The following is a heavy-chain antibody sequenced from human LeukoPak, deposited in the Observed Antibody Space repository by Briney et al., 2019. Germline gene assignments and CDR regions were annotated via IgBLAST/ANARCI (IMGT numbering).Heavy chain of an antibody. CDR2: ISSSSSYI. D-gene: IGHD1-26*01. J-gene: IGHJ3*02. V-gene: IGHV3-21*01. CDR3: ARALPSPLYSGSYADAFDI. CDR1: GFTFSSYS. Sequence: GGSLRLSCAASGFTFSSYSMNWVRQAPGKGLEWVSSISSSSSYIYYADSVKGRFTISRDNAKNSLYQQMNSLRAEDTAVYYCARALPSPLYSGSYADAFDIWGQGTMVTVSS.